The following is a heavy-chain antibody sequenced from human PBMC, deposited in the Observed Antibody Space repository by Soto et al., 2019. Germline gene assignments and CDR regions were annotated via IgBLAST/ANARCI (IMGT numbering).Heavy chain of an antibody. V-gene: IGHV3-48*03. CDR1: GFIFSDYE. J-gene: IGHJ3*01. D-gene: IGHD2-8*02. CDR2: ISDGGTTI. Sequence: AELVESGGGLVQPGGSLTLSCAASGFIFSDYEVDWVRQAPGRGPEWISYISDGGTTIYYAASVKGRFTISRDDAKKSLYLHMNNLRVDDTAIYFCVKEYCTGGTCFDAFDLWGQGTVVTVSS. CDR3: VKEYCTGGTCFDAFDL.